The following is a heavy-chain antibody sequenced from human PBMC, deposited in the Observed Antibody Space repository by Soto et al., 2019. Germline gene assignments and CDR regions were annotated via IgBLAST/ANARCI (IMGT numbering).Heavy chain of an antibody. CDR3: AKGCRSGYDLDAFDI. J-gene: IGHJ3*02. V-gene: IGHV3-23*01. Sequence: GGPLRLSCAAAGFTLSSYAMSWLRQAPWKGLEWVSSISGSGDITYYADSVKGRFTISRDNSKNTLYLQMNSLRAEDTAVYYCAKGCRSGYDLDAFDIWGQWTMVTVSS. CDR1: GFTLSSYA. CDR2: ISGSGDIT. D-gene: IGHD5-12*01.